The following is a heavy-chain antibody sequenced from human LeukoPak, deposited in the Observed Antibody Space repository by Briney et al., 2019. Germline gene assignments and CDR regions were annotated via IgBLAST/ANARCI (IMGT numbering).Heavy chain of an antibody. CDR1: GGSISSSSYY. CDR2: IYYSGST. V-gene: IGHV4-39*07. CDR3: ARAVPARDGYNFSYYYYYGMDV. D-gene: IGHD5-24*01. J-gene: IGHJ6*02. Sequence: SETLSLTCTVSGGSISSSSYYWGWIRQPPGKGLEWIRSIYYSGSTYYNPSLKSRVTISVDTSKNQFSLKLSSVTAADTAVYYCARAVPARDGYNFSYYYYYGMDVWGQGTTVTVSS.